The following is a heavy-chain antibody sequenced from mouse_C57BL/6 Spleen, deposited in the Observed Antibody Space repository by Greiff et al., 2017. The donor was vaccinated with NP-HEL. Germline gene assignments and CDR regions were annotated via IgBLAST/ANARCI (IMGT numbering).Heavy chain of an antibody. J-gene: IGHJ2*01. V-gene: IGHV7-3*01. CDR2: IRNKANGYTT. Sequence: EVKLEESGGGLVQPGGSLSLSCAASGFTFTDYYMSWVRQPPGKALEWLGFIRNKANGYTTEYSASVKGRFTISRDNSQSILYLQMNALRAEDSATYYCARYGDDGYYYFDYWGQGTTLTVSS. CDR1: GFTFTDYY. CDR3: ARYGDDGYYYFDY. D-gene: IGHD2-3*01.